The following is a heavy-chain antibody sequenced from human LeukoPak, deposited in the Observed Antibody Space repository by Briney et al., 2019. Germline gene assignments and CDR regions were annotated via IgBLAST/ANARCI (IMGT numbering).Heavy chain of an antibody. CDR1: GYTFTSYY. CDR3: ARVNYGDYVRFDP. V-gene: IGHV1-46*01. Sequence: GASVKVSCKASGYTFTSYYMHWARQAPGQGLEWMGIINPSGGSTSYAQKFQGRVTMTRDMSTSTVYMELSSLRSEDTAVYYCARVNYGDYVRFDPWGQGTLVTVSS. J-gene: IGHJ5*02. CDR2: INPSGGST. D-gene: IGHD4-17*01.